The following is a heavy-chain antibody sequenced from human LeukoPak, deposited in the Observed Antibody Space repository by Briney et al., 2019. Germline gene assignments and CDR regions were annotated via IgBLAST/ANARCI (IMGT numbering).Heavy chain of an antibody. V-gene: IGHV3-23*01. CDR1: GFTFGSYA. CDR3: AKDFYPLGNYVIYFDY. D-gene: IGHD1-7*01. Sequence: QPGGSLRLSCAASGFTFGSYAMSWVRQAPGKGLEWVSTISGSAISTYYADSVKGRFTISRDNSKNTLYLQMNSLRPEDTAVYYCAKDFYPLGNYVIYFDYLGQGTLVTVSS. J-gene: IGHJ4*02. CDR2: ISGSAIST.